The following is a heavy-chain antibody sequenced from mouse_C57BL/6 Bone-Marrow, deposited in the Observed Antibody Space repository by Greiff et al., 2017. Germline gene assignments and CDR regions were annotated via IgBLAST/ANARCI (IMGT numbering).Heavy chain of an antibody. V-gene: IGHV1-15*01. CDR2: IDPETGGT. J-gene: IGHJ2*01. D-gene: IGHD3-3*01. CDR1: GYTFTDYE. Sequence: QVQLQQSGAEMVRPGASVTLSCKASGYTFTDYEMHWVKQTPVHGLEWIGAIDPETGGTAYNQKFKGKAILTADKSSSTAYMELRSLTSEDSAVYYCTRLGDYVDYWGQGTTLTVSS. CDR3: TRLGDYVDY.